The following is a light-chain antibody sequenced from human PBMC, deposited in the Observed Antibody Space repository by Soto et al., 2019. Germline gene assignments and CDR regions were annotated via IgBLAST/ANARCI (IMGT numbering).Light chain of an antibody. V-gene: IGLV2-23*01. CDR3: CSYAFTYV. CDR1: NNDVGTSNL. CDR2: EDS. J-gene: IGLJ1*01. Sequence: QSALTQPASVSGSPGQSITISCTGTNNDVGTSNLVSWYQQHPGKAPKLIIYEDSKRPSGVSYRFSGSKSGDTASLIISGLQAEDEADYFCCSYAFTYVFGTGTKLTVL.